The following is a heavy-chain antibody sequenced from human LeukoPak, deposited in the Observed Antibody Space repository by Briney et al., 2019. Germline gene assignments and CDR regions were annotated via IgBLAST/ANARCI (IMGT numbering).Heavy chain of an antibody. V-gene: IGHV3-23*01. CDR3: AKGRRAPLVGTITKSWIDY. CDR1: GFTFSTYA. J-gene: IGHJ4*02. CDR2: ITRSGTDT. Sequence: GGSLRLSCEASGFTFSTYAMYWVRQAPGRGLEWVSGITRSGTDTYYADSVKGRFTTSRDNSKNTLYLQMNSLRAEDTAVYYCAKGRRAPLVGTITKSWIDYWGQGTLVTVSS. D-gene: IGHD1-7*01.